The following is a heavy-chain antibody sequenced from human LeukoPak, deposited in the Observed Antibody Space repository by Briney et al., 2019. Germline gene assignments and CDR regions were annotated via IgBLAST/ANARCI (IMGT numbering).Heavy chain of an antibody. CDR1: GGSFSGYY. V-gene: IGHV4-34*01. D-gene: IGHD4-23*01. CDR2: INHSGST. Sequence: SETLSLTCAVYGGSFSGYYWSWIRQPPGKGLEWIGEINHSGSTNYNPSLKSRVTISVDTSKNQFSLKLSSVTAADTAVYYCARGHDYGGNTLGWHYYYYMDVWGKGTTVTVSS. J-gene: IGHJ6*03. CDR3: ARGHDYGGNTLGWHYYYYMDV.